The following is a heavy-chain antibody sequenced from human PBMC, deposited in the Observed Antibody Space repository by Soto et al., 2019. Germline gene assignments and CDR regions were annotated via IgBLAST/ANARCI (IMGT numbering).Heavy chain of an antibody. V-gene: IGHV4-31*03. CDR3: ARTDAVVVPAAPYYYYGMDV. Sequence: SETLSLTCTVSGGSISSGGYYWSWIRQHPGKGLEWIGYIYYSGSTYYNPSLKSRVTISVDTSKNQFSLKLSSVTAADTAVYYCARTDAVVVPAAPYYYYGMDVWGQGTTVTVSS. CDR2: IYYSGST. D-gene: IGHD2-2*01. CDR1: GGSISSGGYY. J-gene: IGHJ6*02.